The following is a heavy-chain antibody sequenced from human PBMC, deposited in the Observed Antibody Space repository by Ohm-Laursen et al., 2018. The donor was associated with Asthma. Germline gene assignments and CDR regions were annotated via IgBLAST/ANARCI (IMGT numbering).Heavy chain of an antibody. CDR1: GFTFSSYA. CDR2: ISGSGGST. CDR3: AKDAEYYYDSNRLYY. V-gene: IGHV3-23*01. Sequence: SLRLSCTASGFTFSSYAMSWVRQAPGKGLEWVSAISGSGGSTYYADSVKGRFTISRDNSKNTLYLQMNSLRAEDTAVYYCAKDAEYYYDSNRLYYWGQGTLVTVSS. D-gene: IGHD3-22*01. J-gene: IGHJ4*02.